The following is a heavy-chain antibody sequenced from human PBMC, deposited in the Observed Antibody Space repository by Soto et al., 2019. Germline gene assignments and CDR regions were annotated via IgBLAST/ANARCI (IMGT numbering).Heavy chain of an antibody. CDR2: VSVYTGNT. CDR1: GYTFTTYA. D-gene: IGHD3-10*01. Sequence: ASVKVSCKASGYTFTTYAITWVRQGPGQGLEWLGWVSVYTGNTKYAQMLQDRVTMTTDTSTSTAYMELRSLSSDDTAVYYCARDSLVYYGSGSYPYYFDYWGQGTLVTVSS. V-gene: IGHV1-18*01. CDR3: ARDSLVYYGSGSYPYYFDY. J-gene: IGHJ4*02.